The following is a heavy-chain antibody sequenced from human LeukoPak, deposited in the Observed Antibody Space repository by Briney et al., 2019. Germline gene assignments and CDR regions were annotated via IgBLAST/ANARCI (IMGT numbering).Heavy chain of an antibody. Sequence: GGSLRLSCAASGFTFSSYGMHWVRQAPGKGLEWVTVIQSDGSDKFYADSVKGRFTISRDNSKNTLYLQMNSLRAEDTAVYYCARRGGGLNYFDYWGQGTLVTVSS. CDR3: ARRGGGLNYFDY. V-gene: IGHV3-33*08. D-gene: IGHD3-16*01. J-gene: IGHJ4*02. CDR2: IQSDGSDK. CDR1: GFTFSSYG.